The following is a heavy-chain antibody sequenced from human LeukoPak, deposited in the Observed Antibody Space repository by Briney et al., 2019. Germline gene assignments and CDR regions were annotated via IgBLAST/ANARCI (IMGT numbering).Heavy chain of an antibody. V-gene: IGHV4-59*01. CDR2: IYYSGST. CDR3: ARDHYYYDSSGYPKGYFQH. D-gene: IGHD3-22*01. J-gene: IGHJ1*01. CDR1: GGSISSYY. Sequence: PSETLSLTCTVSGGSISSYYWSWIRQPPGKGLEWIGYIYYSGSTNYNPSLKSRVTISVDTSKNQFSLKLSSVTAADTAVYYCARDHYYYDSSGYPKGYFQHWGQGTLVTVSS.